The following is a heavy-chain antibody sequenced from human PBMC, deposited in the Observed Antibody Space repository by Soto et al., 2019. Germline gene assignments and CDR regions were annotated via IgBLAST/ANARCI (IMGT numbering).Heavy chain of an antibody. V-gene: IGHV4-59*08. CDR1: GGSISSYY. D-gene: IGHD2-15*01. Sequence: SETLSLTCTVSGGSISSYYWTWIRQPPGKRLEWIGYIHYSGGTNYSPSLKSRVTISVDTSKKQFSLKLSSVTAADTAVYYCARRIVILAADYGMDVWGQGTTVT. CDR2: IHYSGGT. J-gene: IGHJ6*02. CDR3: ARRIVILAADYGMDV.